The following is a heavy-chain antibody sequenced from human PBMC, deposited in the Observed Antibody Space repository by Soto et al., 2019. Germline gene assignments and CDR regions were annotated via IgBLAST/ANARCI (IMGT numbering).Heavy chain of an antibody. CDR3: ARGRIAAAGPLVNWFDP. J-gene: IGHJ5*02. Sequence: ASVKVSCKASGYTFTSYGISWVRQAPGQGLEWMGWISAYNGNTNYAQKLQGRVTMTTDTSTSTAYMELRSPRSDDTAVYYCARGRIAAAGPLVNWFDPWGQGTLVTVSS. V-gene: IGHV1-18*01. CDR1: GYTFTSYG. CDR2: ISAYNGNT. D-gene: IGHD6-13*01.